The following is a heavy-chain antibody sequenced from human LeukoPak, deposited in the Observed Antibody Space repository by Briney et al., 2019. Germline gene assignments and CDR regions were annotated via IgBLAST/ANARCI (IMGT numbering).Heavy chain of an antibody. Sequence: ASVKVSCKASGYTFTGYYMHWVRQAPGQGLEWMGWINPNSGGTNYAQKFQGRVTMTRDTSISTAYMELSRLRSDDTAVYYCARDSCSSTSCLSIDDYWGQGTLVTVSP. CDR3: ARDSCSSTSCLSIDDY. V-gene: IGHV1-2*02. CDR2: INPNSGGT. J-gene: IGHJ4*02. D-gene: IGHD2-2*01. CDR1: GYTFTGYY.